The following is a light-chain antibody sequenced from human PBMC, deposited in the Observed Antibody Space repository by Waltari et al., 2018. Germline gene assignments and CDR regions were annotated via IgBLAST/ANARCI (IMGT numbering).Light chain of an antibody. CDR3: QTGGHGTWV. J-gene: IGLJ3*02. CDR2: VNSAGSH. CDR1: SGHSSNV. Sequence: QLVLTQSPSASASLGASVKLTCPLSSGHSSNVIAWLQQQPEKGPRYLMRVNSAGSHRRGDEIPDRFSGSSSGAERYLTISSLQSEDEADYYCQTGGHGTWVFGGGTKLTVL. V-gene: IGLV4-69*01.